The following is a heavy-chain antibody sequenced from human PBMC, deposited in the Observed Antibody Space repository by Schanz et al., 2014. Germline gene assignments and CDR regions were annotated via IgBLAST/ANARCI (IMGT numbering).Heavy chain of an antibody. D-gene: IGHD3-3*01. CDR2: IKQDGSEK. V-gene: IGHV3-7*01. CDR1: GFTFSIYG. CDR3: ARGVRIDY. J-gene: IGHJ4*02. Sequence: EVQLVESGGGLVQPGGSLRLSCAASGFTFSIYGMSWVRQAPGKGLEWVANIKQDGSEKYYVDSVKGRFTISRDNAKNSLYLQMNSLTAEDTAVYYCARGVRIDYWGQGTLVTVSS.